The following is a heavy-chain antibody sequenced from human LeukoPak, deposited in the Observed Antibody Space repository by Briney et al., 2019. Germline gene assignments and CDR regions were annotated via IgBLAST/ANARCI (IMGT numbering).Heavy chain of an antibody. J-gene: IGHJ4*02. D-gene: IGHD3-22*01. CDR3: ARDTYYYDSSGYYNGRYFDY. CDR1: ADSISSSRYY. CDR2: VSYSGST. V-gene: IGHV4-39*07. Sequence: SETLSLTCTVSADSISSSRYYWGWIRQPPGKGLEWIGSVSYSGSTYYNPSLKSRVTTSVDTSKNQFSLKLNSVTAADTAVYYCARDTYYYDSSGYYNGRYFDYWGQGTLVTVSS.